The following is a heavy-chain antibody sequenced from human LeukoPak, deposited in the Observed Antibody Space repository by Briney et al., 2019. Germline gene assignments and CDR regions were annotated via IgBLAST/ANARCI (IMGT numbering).Heavy chain of an antibody. D-gene: IGHD2-2*02. J-gene: IGHJ5*02. CDR1: GFPFSNYG. CDR3: AKNRCPTAIPPDA. V-gene: IGHV3-30*18. Sequence: PGGSLRLSCAASGFPFSNYGMHWLRQAPGKGLEWVAVIPYDASNKYYTDSVKGRFTISRDNSKNTLYLQMNSLRPEDTAVYYCAKNRCPTAIPPDAWGQGTLVIVSS. CDR2: IPYDASNK.